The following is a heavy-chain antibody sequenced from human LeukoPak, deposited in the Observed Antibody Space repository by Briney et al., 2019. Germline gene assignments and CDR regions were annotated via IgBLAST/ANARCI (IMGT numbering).Heavy chain of an antibody. J-gene: IGHJ6*02. CDR1: GYTFTSYD. Sequence: GASVKVSCKASGYTFTSYDINWVRQAPGQRLEWMGWINAGNGNTKYSQKFQGRVTITRDTSASTAYMELSSLRSEDTAVYYCARDALSSLTGEGDQPLYYYYGMDVWGQGTTVTVSS. CDR3: ARDALSSLTGEGDQPLYYYYGMDV. D-gene: IGHD6-6*01. CDR2: INAGNGNT. V-gene: IGHV1-3*01.